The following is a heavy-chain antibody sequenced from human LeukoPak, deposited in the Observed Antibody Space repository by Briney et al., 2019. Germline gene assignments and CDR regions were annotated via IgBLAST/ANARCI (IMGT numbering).Heavy chain of an antibody. V-gene: IGHV3-7*01. Sequence: GGSLRLSCAASGCTFSTYGMSWVRQAPGKGLEWVANIKQDGSEKYYVDSVKGRFTISRDNAKNSLYLQMNSLRADDTAMYYCARDSAGNDYWGQGTLVTVSS. CDR3: ARDSAGNDY. CDR1: GCTFSTYG. J-gene: IGHJ4*02. D-gene: IGHD6-13*01. CDR2: IKQDGSEK.